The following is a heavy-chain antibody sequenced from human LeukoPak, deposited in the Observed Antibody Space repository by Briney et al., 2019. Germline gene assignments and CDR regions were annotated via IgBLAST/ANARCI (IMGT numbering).Heavy chain of an antibody. Sequence: KPSETLSLTCSVSGGSISSNSYSWGWIRQPPGKGLEWIGSIYYTGSTYYNPSLKSRVTISVDTSKNQFSLKLSSVTAADTAVYYCARRERQWPRTGYYFDYWGQGTLVTVSS. V-gene: IGHV4-39*01. CDR2: IYYTGST. D-gene: IGHD6-19*01. CDR3: ARRERQWPRTGYYFDY. CDR1: GGSISSNSYS. J-gene: IGHJ4*02.